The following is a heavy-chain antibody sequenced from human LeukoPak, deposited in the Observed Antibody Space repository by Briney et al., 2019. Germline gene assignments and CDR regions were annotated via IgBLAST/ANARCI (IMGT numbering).Heavy chain of an antibody. CDR1: GFIVSSNH. Sequence: PGGALRLSCAASGFIVSSNHMSWVRQAPGKGRKWVSIIYSGGTTYYADSVKGRFTISRDNSKNTLYLQMNTLRTEDTAVYYCARDADYGGSPDAFAVWGRGTIVTVSS. V-gene: IGHV3-53*01. D-gene: IGHD4-23*01. J-gene: IGHJ3*01. CDR3: ARDADYGGSPDAFAV. CDR2: IYSGGTT.